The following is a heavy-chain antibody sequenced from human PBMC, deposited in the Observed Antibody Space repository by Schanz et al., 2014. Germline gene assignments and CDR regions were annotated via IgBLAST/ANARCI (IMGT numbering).Heavy chain of an antibody. CDR3: ARGEFGRLFPTWFDP. Sequence: QLQLQESGPGLVKPSETLSLTCTVSGGSISSSSYFWGWIRQPAGKGLEWIGRIYTSGSTNYNPSLKSRVTMSLDTSKNQFSLKLSSVTAADTAVYYCARGEFGRLFPTWFDPWGQGTLVTVSS. D-gene: IGHD3-10*01. CDR1: GGSISSSSYF. V-gene: IGHV4-61*02. CDR2: IYTSGST. J-gene: IGHJ5*02.